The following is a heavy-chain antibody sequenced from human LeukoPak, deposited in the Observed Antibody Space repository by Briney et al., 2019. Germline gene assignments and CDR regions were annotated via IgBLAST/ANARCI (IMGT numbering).Heavy chain of an antibody. CDR2: INSDGSST. J-gene: IGHJ6*03. D-gene: IGHD2-15*01. CDR1: GFTFSSYW. CDR3: VRDNGYCSGGSCYHYYMDV. V-gene: IGHV3-74*01. Sequence: GGSLRLSCAASGFTFSSYWMHWVRQAPGKGLVWVSRINSDGSSTSYADSVKGRFTISRDNAKNTLYLQMNSLRAEDTAVYYCVRDNGYCSGGSCYHYYMDVWGKGTTVTVSS.